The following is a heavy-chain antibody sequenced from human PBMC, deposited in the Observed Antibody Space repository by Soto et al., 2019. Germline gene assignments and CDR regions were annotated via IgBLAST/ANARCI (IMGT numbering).Heavy chain of an antibody. CDR1: GFTFSSYG. CDR3: ARGTYDQFSEYFQL. CDR2: ISYDGSNK. D-gene: IGHD3-3*01. J-gene: IGHJ1*01. Sequence: SLRLSCAASGFTFSSYGMHWVRQAPGKGLEWVAVISYDGSNKYYADSVKGRFTISRDNSKNSLYLQMNSLRVDDTVVYYCARGTYDQFSEYFQLWGQGTLVTVSS. V-gene: IGHV3-30*03.